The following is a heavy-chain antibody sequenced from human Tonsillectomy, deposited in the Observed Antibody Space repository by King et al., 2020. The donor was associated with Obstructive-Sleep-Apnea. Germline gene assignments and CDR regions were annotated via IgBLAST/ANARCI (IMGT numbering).Heavy chain of an antibody. CDR1: GFTFSSFG. D-gene: IGHD3-10*01. Sequence: QLVQSGGGVVQPGRSLRLSCAASGFTFSSFGMHWVRQAPGKGLEWVAVISYDGSNKYYADSGKGRFTISRDNSKNTLYLQMNSLSAEDTAVYYCAKYSLYTSGSYAMDGWGQGTTVTVSS. J-gene: IGHJ6*02. CDR3: AKYSLYTSGSYAMDG. V-gene: IGHV3-30*18. CDR2: ISYDGSNK.